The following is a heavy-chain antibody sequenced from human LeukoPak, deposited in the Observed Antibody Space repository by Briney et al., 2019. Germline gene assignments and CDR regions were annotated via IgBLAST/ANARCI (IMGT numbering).Heavy chain of an antibody. CDR3: ARDPGRLRFLEWLLSSHFDY. Sequence: ASVKASCKASGYTFTSYYMHWVRQAPGQGLEWMGIINPSGGSTSYAQKFQGRVTMTRDTSTSTVYMELSSLRSEDTAVYYCARDPGRLRFLEWLLSSHFDYWGQGTLVTVSS. D-gene: IGHD3-3*01. V-gene: IGHV1-46*01. J-gene: IGHJ4*02. CDR1: GYTFTSYY. CDR2: INPSGGST.